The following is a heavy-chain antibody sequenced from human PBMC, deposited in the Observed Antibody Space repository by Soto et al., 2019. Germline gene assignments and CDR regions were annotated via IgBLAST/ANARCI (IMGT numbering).Heavy chain of an antibody. CDR2: ISAYNGNT. D-gene: IGHD1-26*01. J-gene: IGHJ5*02. V-gene: IGHV1-18*01. CDR3: ARDRRVYSGSYSNGFDP. Sequence: QVQLVQSGAEVKKPGASVKVSCKASGYTFTSYGISWVRQAPGQGLEWMGWISAYNGNTNYAQKLQGRVTMTTDASTRTAYMDLRSLRSDDTAVYYCARDRRVYSGSYSNGFDPWGQGTLVTVSS. CDR1: GYTFTSYG.